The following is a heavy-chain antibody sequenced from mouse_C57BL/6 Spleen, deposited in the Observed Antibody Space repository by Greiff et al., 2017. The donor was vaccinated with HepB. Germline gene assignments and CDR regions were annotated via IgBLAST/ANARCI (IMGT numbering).Heavy chain of an antibody. Sequence: QVQLQQPGAELVKPGASVKLSCKASGYTFTSYWMQWVKLRPGQGLEWIGEIDPSDSYTNYNQKFKGKATLTVDTSSSTAYMQLSSLTSEDSAVYYCARRGLLEGFAYWGQGTLVTVSA. CDR3: ARRGLLEGFAY. CDR2: IDPSDSYT. J-gene: IGHJ3*01. V-gene: IGHV1-50*01. D-gene: IGHD3-1*01. CDR1: GYTFTSYW.